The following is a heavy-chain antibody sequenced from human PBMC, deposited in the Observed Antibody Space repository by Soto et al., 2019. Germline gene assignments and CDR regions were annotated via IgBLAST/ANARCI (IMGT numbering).Heavy chain of an antibody. CDR1: GFTFSSYG. Sequence: QVQLVESGGGVVQPGRSLRLSCAASGFTFSSYGMHWVRQAPGKGLEWVAVIWYDGSNKYYADSVKGRFTISRDNSKNTLYLQMNSLRAEDTAVYYCARGLGDKRPNTGFDYWCQGALVTVSS. CDR3: ARGLGDKRPNTGFDY. D-gene: IGHD2-21*02. CDR2: IWYDGSNK. J-gene: IGHJ4*02. V-gene: IGHV3-33*01.